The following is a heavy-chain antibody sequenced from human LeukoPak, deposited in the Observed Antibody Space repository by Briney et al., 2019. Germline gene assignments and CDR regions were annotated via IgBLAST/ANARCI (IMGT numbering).Heavy chain of an antibody. Sequence: GGSLRLSCAASGFTFDDYGMSWVRQAPGKGLEWVCGINWNGGSTGYADSVKGRFTISRDNAKNSLYLQMNSLRDEDTALYYCARGNYYDSSGYYSFDYWGQGTLVTVSS. CDR3: ARGNYYDSSGYYSFDY. D-gene: IGHD3-22*01. J-gene: IGHJ4*02. CDR2: INWNGGST. CDR1: GFTFDDYG. V-gene: IGHV3-20*04.